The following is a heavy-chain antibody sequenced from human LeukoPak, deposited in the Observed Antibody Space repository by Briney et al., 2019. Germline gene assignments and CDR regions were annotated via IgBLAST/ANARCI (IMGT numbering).Heavy chain of an antibody. V-gene: IGHV4-39*07. CDR3: ARVCFGPGRHYYDFWSGYLSKSGWFDP. D-gene: IGHD3-3*01. CDR2: IYYSGST. CDR1: GGSISSSSFY. Sequence: SEALSLTCTVSGGSISSSSFYWGWIRQPPGKGLEWIGSIYYSGSTYYNPSLKSRVTISVDTSKNQFSLRLSSVTAADTAVYYCARVCFGPGRHYYDFWSGYLSKSGWFDPWGQGTLVTVSS. J-gene: IGHJ5*02.